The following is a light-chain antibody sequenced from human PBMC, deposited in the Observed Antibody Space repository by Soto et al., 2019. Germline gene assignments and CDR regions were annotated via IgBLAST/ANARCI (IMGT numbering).Light chain of an antibody. CDR1: SSNIGAGYD. CDR2: SNT. J-gene: IGLJ1*01. V-gene: IGLV1-40*01. CDR3: QSYDSGVTGSV. Sequence: QSVLTQPPSVSGAPGQRVTISCTGSSSNIGAGYDVHWYQQFPGTAPKLLIYSNTARPSGVPDRFSGSRSGSSGSLAISGLQPEDEADYYCQSYDSGVTGSVFGTGTKLTVL.